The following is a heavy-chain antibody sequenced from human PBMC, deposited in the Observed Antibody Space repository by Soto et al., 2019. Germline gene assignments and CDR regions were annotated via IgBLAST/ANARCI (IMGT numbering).Heavy chain of an antibody. Sequence: SETLSLTCAVSGGSISSTNWWSWVRQPPGKGLEWIWEVYHSGSTNYNTSLKSRFAISVDKSKNQFSLRLSSVTAADTAMYYCAREGRIAAGGPFHXWGQVTLVTVSX. CDR1: GGSISSTNW. D-gene: IGHD6-13*01. CDR2: VYHSGST. CDR3: AREGRIAAGGPFHX. V-gene: IGHV4-4*02. J-gene: IGHJ5*02.